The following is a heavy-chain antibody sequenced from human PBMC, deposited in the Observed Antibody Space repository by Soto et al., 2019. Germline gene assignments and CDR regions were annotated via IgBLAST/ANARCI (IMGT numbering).Heavy chain of an antibody. J-gene: IGHJ6*02. CDR1: GFTFSSYW. V-gene: IGHV3-74*01. D-gene: IGHD3-22*01. Sequence: EVQLVESGGGLVQPGGSLRLSCAASGFTFSSYWMHWVRQVPGRGLVWVSGIYTSESGTCYAYSVRGRFTISRDNSKNTLYMEMNSLRGEDTAVYYCARAMRKIGVGGSYFYAMDVWGQGTTVTVSS. CDR3: ARAMRKIGVGGSYFYAMDV. CDR2: IYTSESGT.